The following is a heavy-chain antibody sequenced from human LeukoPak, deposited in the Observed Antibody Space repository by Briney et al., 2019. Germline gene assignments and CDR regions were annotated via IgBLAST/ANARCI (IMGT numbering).Heavy chain of an antibody. CDR3: ARVRRLGYCSSTSCYADWFDP. CDR1: GVSISSISYY. J-gene: IGHJ5*02. Sequence: SETLSLTCTVSGVSISSISYYWGWLRQPPGKGLEWIVSIYYSGTTYYNPSLKTRVTISVNTSKNQFSLKLSSVTAADTAVYYCARVRRLGYCSSTSCYADWFDPWGQGTLVTVSS. D-gene: IGHD2-2*01. CDR2: IYYSGTT. V-gene: IGHV4-39*01.